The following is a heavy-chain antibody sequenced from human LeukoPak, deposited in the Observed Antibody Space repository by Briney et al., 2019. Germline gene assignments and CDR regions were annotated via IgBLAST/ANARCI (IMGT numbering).Heavy chain of an antibody. V-gene: IGHV3-7*01. D-gene: IGHD2-2*03. CDR2: IKHDGTEK. CDR3: ATFVGIVSGTYTVPGGLLV. Sequence: PGGSLRLSCVASEFSPTNFWMTWVRRAPGRELEWVANIKHDGTEKFYVDSVKGRFTISRDNAKNSLYLQMNSLRAEDTAVYYCATFVGIVSGTYTVPGGLLVWGKGTTVTVSS. CDR1: EFSPTNFW. J-gene: IGHJ6*04.